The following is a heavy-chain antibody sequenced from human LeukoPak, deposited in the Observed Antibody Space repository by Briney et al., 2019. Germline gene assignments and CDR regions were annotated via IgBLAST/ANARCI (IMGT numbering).Heavy chain of an antibody. CDR2: ISYDGSNK. Sequence: GGSLRLSCAASGFTFSSYAMHWVRQAPGKGLEWVAVISYDGSNKYYADSVKGRFTISRDNSKNTLYLQMNSQRAEDTAVYYCARDQLDSIAAQDYWGQGTLVTVSS. J-gene: IGHJ4*02. D-gene: IGHD6-6*01. V-gene: IGHV3-30-3*01. CDR1: GFTFSSYA. CDR3: ARDQLDSIAAQDY.